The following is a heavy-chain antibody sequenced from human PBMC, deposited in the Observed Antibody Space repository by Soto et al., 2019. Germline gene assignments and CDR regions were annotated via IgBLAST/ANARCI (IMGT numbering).Heavy chain of an antibody. CDR2: ILSDGSNK. V-gene: IGHV3-30*01. CDR1: GFTLSSHA. D-gene: IGHD1-26*01. CDR3: ARDDEGGSDCDLGY. Sequence: QVQLVESGGGVVRPGRSLRLSCAVSGFTLSSHAMHWVCQAPGKGLEWVALILSDGSNKYYADSVKGRFTTSRDNSKNTMYLQMNSLSVEVTAVYYCARDDEGGSDCDLGYWGQGALVTVSS. J-gene: IGHJ4*02.